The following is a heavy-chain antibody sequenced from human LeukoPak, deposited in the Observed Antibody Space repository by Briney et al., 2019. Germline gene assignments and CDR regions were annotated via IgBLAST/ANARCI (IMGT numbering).Heavy chain of an antibody. V-gene: IGHV1-24*01. Sequence: ASVKVSCKVSGYTLTELSMHWVRQAPGKGLEWMGGFDPEDGETIYAQKFQGRVTMTEDTSTDTAYMELSSLRSEDTAVYYCATLLSPYSDKVGATIFDYWGQGTLVTVSS. J-gene: IGHJ4*02. D-gene: IGHD1-26*01. CDR1: GYTLTELS. CDR2: FDPEDGET. CDR3: ATLLSPYSDKVGATIFDY.